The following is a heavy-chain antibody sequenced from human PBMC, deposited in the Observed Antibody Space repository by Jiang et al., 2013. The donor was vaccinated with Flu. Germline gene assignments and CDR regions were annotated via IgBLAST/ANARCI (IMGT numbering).Heavy chain of an antibody. CDR2: IYARDSGST. J-gene: IGHJ3*02. CDR3: ARSDFAYDI. CDR1: GGSIKTYY. D-gene: IGHD3/OR15-3a*01. Sequence: GPGLVKPSETLSLTCTVSGGSIKTYYWSWIRQSPGKGLEWMGYIYARDSGSTYYNPSLESRLTISMDTSNNQFSPKLTSVTAADTAVYYCARSDFAYDIWGQGDNGHRLF. V-gene: IGHV4-59*01.